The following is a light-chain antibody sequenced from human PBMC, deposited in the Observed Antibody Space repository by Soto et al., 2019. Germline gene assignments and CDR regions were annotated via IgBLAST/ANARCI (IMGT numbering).Light chain of an antibody. CDR2: GAP. V-gene: IGKV3-15*01. J-gene: IGKJ1*01. CDR1: QSVNSN. Sequence: EIVMTQSPATLSVSPGERATLSCRASQSVNSNLAWYQQKPGQAPRLLIYGAPTRATGVPASFSGSGSGTEFTLTVSSLQSEDVAVYFCQQYNNWPTFGQGTKVEIK. CDR3: QQYNNWPT.